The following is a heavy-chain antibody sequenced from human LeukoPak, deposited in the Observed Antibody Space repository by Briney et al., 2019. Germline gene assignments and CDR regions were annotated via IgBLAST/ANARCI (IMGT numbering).Heavy chain of an antibody. CDR3: ARHIYGDHPYYYGMDV. CDR2: IDPSDSYT. J-gene: IGHJ6*04. CDR1: GYSFTSYW. V-gene: IGHV5-10-1*01. Sequence: GESLKISCKGSGYSFTSYWISWVRQMPGKGLGWMGRIDPSDSYTNYSPSFQGHVTISADKSISTAYLQWSSLKASDTAMYYCARHIYGDHPYYYGMDVWGKGTTVTVSS. D-gene: IGHD4-17*01.